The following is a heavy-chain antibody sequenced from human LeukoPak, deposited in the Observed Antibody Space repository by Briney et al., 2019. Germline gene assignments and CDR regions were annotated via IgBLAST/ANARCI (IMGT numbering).Heavy chain of an antibody. J-gene: IGHJ4*02. CDR2: IWYDGSNK. CDR3: AREGPRGNSQFDY. D-gene: IGHD2/OR15-2a*01. CDR1: GFIFSNYG. V-gene: IGHV3-33*01. Sequence: HPGGSLRLSCAASGFIFSNYGMHWVRQAPGKGLEWVALIWYDGSNKYYTDSVKGRLTISRDNSKNTLYLQMNSLRAEDTAVYYCAREGPRGNSQFDYWGQGTLVTVSS.